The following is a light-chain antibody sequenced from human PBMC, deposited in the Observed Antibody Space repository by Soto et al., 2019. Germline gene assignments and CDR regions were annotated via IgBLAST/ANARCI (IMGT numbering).Light chain of an antibody. CDR3: QQYDNWPLT. Sequence: DIVLTQSPATLSVSPGERATLSCRASQSVTINLAWYQQKPGQAPRLLIYGASTRATGIPARFSGSGSGTEFTLTISSLQSEDCAVYYCQQYDNWPLTFGGGTKVDIK. J-gene: IGKJ4*01. CDR1: QSVTIN. CDR2: GAS. V-gene: IGKV3-15*01.